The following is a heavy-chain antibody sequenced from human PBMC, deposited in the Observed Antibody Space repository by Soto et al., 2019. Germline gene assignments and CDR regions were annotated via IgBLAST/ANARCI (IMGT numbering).Heavy chain of an antibody. CDR3: ARSTIFGVIFDY. Sequence: GGSLRLPCAASGFTFSSYWMHWVRQAPGKGLVWVSRINSDGSSTSYADSVKGRFTISRDNAKNTLYLQMNSLRAEDTAVYYCARSTIFGVIFDYWGQGTLVTVSS. CDR2: INSDGSST. V-gene: IGHV3-74*01. J-gene: IGHJ4*02. CDR1: GFTFSSYW. D-gene: IGHD3-3*01.